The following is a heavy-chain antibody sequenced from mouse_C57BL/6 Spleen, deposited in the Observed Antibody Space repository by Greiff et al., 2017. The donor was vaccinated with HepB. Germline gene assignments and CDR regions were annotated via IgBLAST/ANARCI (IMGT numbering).Heavy chain of an antibody. CDR2: IAPEDGDT. CDR3: TTEGGRSQRYFDV. D-gene: IGHD1-1*01. CDR1: GFNIKDYY. J-gene: IGHJ1*03. V-gene: IGHV14-1*01. Sequence: VQLQQSGAELVRPGASVKLSCTASGFNIKDYYMHWAKQSPEQGLEWIGRIAPEDGDTEYAPKFQGNATMTADTSSYTAYLMLSSLASEDTAVFYGTTEGGRSQRYFDVWGTGITVTVSS.